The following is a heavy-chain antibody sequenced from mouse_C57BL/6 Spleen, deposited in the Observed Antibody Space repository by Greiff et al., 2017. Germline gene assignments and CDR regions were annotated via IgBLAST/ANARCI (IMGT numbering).Heavy chain of an antibody. V-gene: IGHV14-3*01. J-gene: IGHJ3*01. CDR2: IDPANGNT. CDR1: GFNIKNTY. D-gene: IGHD1-1*01. CDR3: ARYPYGSSWFAY. Sequence: EVKLMESVAELVRPGASVKLSCTASGFNIKNTYMYWVKQRPEQGLEWIGRIDPANGNTKYAPKFQGKATITADTSSNTAYLQLSSLTSEDTAIYYCARYPYGSSWFAYWGQGTLVTVSA.